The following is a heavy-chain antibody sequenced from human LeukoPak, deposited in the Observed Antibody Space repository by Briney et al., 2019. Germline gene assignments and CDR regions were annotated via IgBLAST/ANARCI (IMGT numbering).Heavy chain of an antibody. CDR1: GFTFSNYA. D-gene: IGHD3-3*01. V-gene: IGHV3-23*01. J-gene: IGHJ4*02. CDR2: ITTGDST. Sequence: GGSLRLSCAASGFTFSNYAMSWVRQAPGKGLEWVSTITTGDSTYYADSVKGRFTISRDNSKNTLYLQMNSLRAEDTAVYYCAKLWGGNYDFWSGYSNDYWGQGTLVTVSS. CDR3: AKLWGGNYDFWSGYSNDY.